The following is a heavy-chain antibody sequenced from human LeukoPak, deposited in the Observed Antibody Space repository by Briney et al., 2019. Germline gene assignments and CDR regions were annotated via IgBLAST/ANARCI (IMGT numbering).Heavy chain of an antibody. CDR1: GGTFSSYA. CDR2: IIPILGIA. V-gene: IGHV1-69*04. Sequence: SVKVSCKASGGTFSSYAISWVRQAPGQGLEWMGRIIPILGIANYAQKFQGRVTITADKSTSTAYMELSSLRSEDTAVYYCARPTIIGVALLGYYGMDVWGQGTTVTVSS. D-gene: IGHD3-3*01. CDR3: ARPTIIGVALLGYYGMDV. J-gene: IGHJ6*02.